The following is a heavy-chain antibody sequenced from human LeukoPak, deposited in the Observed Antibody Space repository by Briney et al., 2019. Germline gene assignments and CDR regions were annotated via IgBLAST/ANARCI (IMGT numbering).Heavy chain of an antibody. D-gene: IGHD3-22*01. CDR3: AKGRDYYDSSGYSQDAFDI. CDR2: INRNSGGT. CDR1: GYTFTGYY. Sequence: ASVKVSCKASGYTFTGYYMHWVRQAPGQGLEWMGWINRNSGGTNYAQKFQGRVTMTRDTSMSTAYMELSRLRSDDTAVYYCAKGRDYYDSSGYSQDAFDIWGQGTMVTVSS. V-gene: IGHV1-2*02. J-gene: IGHJ3*02.